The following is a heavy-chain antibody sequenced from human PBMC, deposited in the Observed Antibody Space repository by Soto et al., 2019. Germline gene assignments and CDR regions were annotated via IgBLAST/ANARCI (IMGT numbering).Heavy chain of an antibody. Sequence: GSLRLSCAASGFTFSSYWMSWVRQAPGKGLEWVANIKQDGSEKYYVDSVKGRFTISRDNAKNSLYLQMNSLRAEDTAVYYCARENGLRFLEWLSHNWFDPWGQGALVTVS. D-gene: IGHD3-3*01. CDR1: GFTFSSYW. J-gene: IGHJ5*02. CDR3: ARENGLRFLEWLSHNWFDP. V-gene: IGHV3-7*01. CDR2: IKQDGSEK.